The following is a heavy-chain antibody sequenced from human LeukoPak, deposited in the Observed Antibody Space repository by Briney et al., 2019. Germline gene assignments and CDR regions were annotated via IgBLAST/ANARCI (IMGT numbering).Heavy chain of an antibody. D-gene: IGHD1-26*01. Sequence: GASVKVSCKASGYTFTSYDITWVRQATGQGLEWMGWMNPNSGNTGYAQYFQGRVTLTSNTPISTAYMELSSLTSEDTAVYYCARNGGSYEPYFFDYWGQGTLVTVSS. CDR3: ARNGGSYEPYFFDY. J-gene: IGHJ4*02. CDR1: GYTFTSYD. V-gene: IGHV1-8*01. CDR2: MNPNSGNT.